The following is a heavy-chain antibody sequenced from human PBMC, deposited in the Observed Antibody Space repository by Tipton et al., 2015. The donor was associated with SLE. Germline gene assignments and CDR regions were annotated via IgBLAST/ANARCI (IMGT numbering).Heavy chain of an antibody. Sequence: LSLTCTVSGGSISSSSYYWGWIRQPPGKGLEWIGSIYYSGNTYYNPSLKSRVTISVDTSKNQFSLKLSSVTAADTAVYYCARDASSGSYYYYFDYWGQGTLVTVSS. CDR1: GGSISSSSYY. J-gene: IGHJ4*02. D-gene: IGHD1-26*01. CDR2: IYYSGNT. V-gene: IGHV4-39*02. CDR3: ARDASSGSYYYYFDY.